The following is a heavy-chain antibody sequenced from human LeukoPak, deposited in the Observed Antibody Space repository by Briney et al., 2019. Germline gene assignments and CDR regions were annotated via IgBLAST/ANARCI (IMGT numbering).Heavy chain of an antibody. CDR2: ISGSGGST. Sequence: GGPLRLSCAASGFTFSSYAMSWVRQAPGKGLEWVSAISGSGGSTYYADSVKGRFTISRNNSKNTLYLQMNSLRAEDTAVYYCARSGSYYAFDIWGQGTMVTVSS. CDR3: ARSGSYYAFDI. V-gene: IGHV3-23*01. J-gene: IGHJ3*02. D-gene: IGHD1-26*01. CDR1: GFTFSSYA.